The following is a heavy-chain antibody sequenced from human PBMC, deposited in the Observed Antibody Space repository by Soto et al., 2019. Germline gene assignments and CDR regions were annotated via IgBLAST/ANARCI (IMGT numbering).Heavy chain of an antibody. CDR2: IYYSGST. CDR3: ARCVFDSGWGLFDP. D-gene: IGHD6-19*01. V-gene: IGHV4-59*01. CDR1: GGSISNYY. J-gene: IGHJ5*02. Sequence: QVQLQESGPGLVKPSATLSLTCTVSGGSISNYYWSWIRQPPGKGLEWIGYIYYSGSTNYNPSLKSRVTISVDTSKNQFSLTLYSVTAADTAVYYCARCVFDSGWGLFDPWGQGTLVTVSS.